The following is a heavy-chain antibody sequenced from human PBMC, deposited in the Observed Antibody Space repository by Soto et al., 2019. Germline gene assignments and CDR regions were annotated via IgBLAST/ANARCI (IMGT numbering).Heavy chain of an antibody. CDR3: ARHSEKGIYYYYNYMDV. V-gene: IGHV4-59*08. J-gene: IGHJ6*03. D-gene: IGHD3-10*01. Sequence: PSETLSLTCTVSGGSISSYYWSWIRQPPGKGLEWIGYIYYSGSTNYNPSLKSRVTISVDTSKNQFSLKLSSVTAADTAVYYCARHSEKGIYYYYNYMDVWGKGTTVTVSS. CDR1: GGSISSYY. CDR2: IYYSGST.